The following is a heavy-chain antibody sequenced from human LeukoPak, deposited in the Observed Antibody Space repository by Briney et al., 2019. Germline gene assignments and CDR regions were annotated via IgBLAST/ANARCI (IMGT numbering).Heavy chain of an antibody. CDR2: IYYSGST. D-gene: IGHD3-3*01. J-gene: IGHJ4*02. CDR1: GDSVSRSDYY. CDR3: VRGAYYDFWSGYYSFDY. V-gene: IGHV4-39*01. Sequence: PSETLSLTCSVSGDSVSRSDYYWGWIRQPPGKGLEWIGSIYYSGSTYYNPSLKSRVTISVDTSKNQFSLKLSSVTAADTAVYYCVRGAYYDFWSGYYSFDYWGQGTLVTVSS.